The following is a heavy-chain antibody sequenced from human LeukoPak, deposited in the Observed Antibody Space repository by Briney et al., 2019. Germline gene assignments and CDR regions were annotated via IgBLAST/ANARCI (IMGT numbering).Heavy chain of an antibody. J-gene: IGHJ6*03. CDR1: GFTVSSNY. CDR3: ARGFGSYEDYMDV. Sequence: GGSLRLSCAASGFTVSSNYMSWVRQAPGKGLEWVSSISGGSSYIYYADSVKGRFTISRDNAKRSMYLQMNSLRAEDTAVYYCARGFGSYEDYMDVWGKGTTVTVSS. CDR2: ISGGSSYI. V-gene: IGHV3-21*01. D-gene: IGHD3-10*01.